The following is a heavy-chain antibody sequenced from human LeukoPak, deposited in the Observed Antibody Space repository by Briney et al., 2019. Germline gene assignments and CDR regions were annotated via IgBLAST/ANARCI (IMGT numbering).Heavy chain of an antibody. CDR1: GFTFSNAW. Sequence: GGSLRLSCAASGFTFSNAWMTWVRQAPGKGLEWVSALSDSGGSTFYADSVKGRFTISRDNSKNTLYLQMNRLRAEDTAVYYCAKGGAIRGTRRYYYYMDVWGKGTTVTISS. D-gene: IGHD1-14*01. CDR2: LSDSGGST. CDR3: AKGGAIRGTRRYYYYMDV. V-gene: IGHV3-23*01. J-gene: IGHJ6*03.